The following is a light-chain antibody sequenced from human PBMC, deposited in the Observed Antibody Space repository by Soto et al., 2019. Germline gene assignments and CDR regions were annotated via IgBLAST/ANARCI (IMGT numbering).Light chain of an antibody. J-gene: IGKJ1*01. CDR2: GAS. CDR1: QSVSSSY. Sequence: EIVLTQSPGTLSLSPGERAALSCRASQSVSSSYLAWYQLKPGQAPRLLIYGASSRATGIPVRFSGSGSGTDFTLTINRLEPEDFAVYYCQHYGRSVWMFGQGTKVEIK. V-gene: IGKV3-20*01. CDR3: QHYGRSVWM.